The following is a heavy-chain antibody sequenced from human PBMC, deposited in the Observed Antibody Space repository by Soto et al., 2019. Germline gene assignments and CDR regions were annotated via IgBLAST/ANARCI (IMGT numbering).Heavy chain of an antibody. Sequence: GGSLRLSCAASGFTFSSYGMHWVRQAPGKGLEWVAVIWYDGSNKYYADSVKGRFTISRDNSKNTLYLQMNSLRAEDTAVYYCARAFREYYDFWSGYYFRGMDVSGQGTTVTVSS. D-gene: IGHD3-3*01. J-gene: IGHJ6*02. CDR1: GFTFSSYG. CDR3: ARAFREYYDFWSGYYFRGMDV. V-gene: IGHV3-33*01. CDR2: IWYDGSNK.